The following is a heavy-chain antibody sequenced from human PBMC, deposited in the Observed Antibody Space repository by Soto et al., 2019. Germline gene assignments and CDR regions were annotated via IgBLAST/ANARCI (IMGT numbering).Heavy chain of an antibody. J-gene: IGHJ1*01. V-gene: IGHV1-46*01. Sequence: GASVKVSCKASGYTFTSYYMHWVRQAPGQGLEWMGIINPSGGSTSYAQKFQGRVTTTRDTSTSTVYMELSSLRSEDTAVYYCAREKWELRLVNYFQHWGQGTLVTVSS. D-gene: IGHD1-26*01. CDR1: GYTFTSYY. CDR2: INPSGGST. CDR3: AREKWELRLVNYFQH.